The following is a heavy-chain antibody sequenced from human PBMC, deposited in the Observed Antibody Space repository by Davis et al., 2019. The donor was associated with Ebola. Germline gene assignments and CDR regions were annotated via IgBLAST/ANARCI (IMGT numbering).Heavy chain of an antibody. CDR2: MNPNSGNT. Sequence: ASVKVSCKASGYTFTSFDINWVRQAPGQGLEWMGWMNPNSGNTGYAQILQGRVTMTRDTSTSTVYMELSSLRSEDTAVYYCARETGDGGGMDVWGKGTTVTVSS. D-gene: IGHD7-27*01. CDR3: ARETGDGGGMDV. V-gene: IGHV1-8*01. J-gene: IGHJ6*04. CDR1: GYTFTSFD.